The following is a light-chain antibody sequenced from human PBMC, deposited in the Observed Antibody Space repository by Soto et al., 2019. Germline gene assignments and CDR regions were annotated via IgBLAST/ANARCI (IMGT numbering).Light chain of an antibody. J-gene: IGKJ1*01. CDR2: GAS. Sequence: EIVLTQSPGTLSLSPGERSTLSCMAIQSVSSRYLAWYQQKPGQAPRLLIYGASTRATGIPARFSGSGSGTEFTLTISSLQYEDFAVYYCQQYNNWHPWTFGQGTKVDIK. CDR3: QQYNNWHPWT. V-gene: IGKV3-15*01. CDR1: QSVSSRY.